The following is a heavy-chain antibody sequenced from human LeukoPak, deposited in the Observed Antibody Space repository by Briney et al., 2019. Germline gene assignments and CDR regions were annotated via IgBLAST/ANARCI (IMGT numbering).Heavy chain of an antibody. Sequence: PGGSLRLSCAASGFTFSNAWMSWVRQAPGKGLEWVSSISSSSSYIYYADSVKGRFTISRDNSKNTLYLQMNSLRAEDTAVYYCAKDFPPDSGSGVPPNAFDIWGQGTMVTVSS. CDR1: GFTFSNAW. D-gene: IGHD1-26*01. J-gene: IGHJ3*02. CDR2: ISSSSSYI. CDR3: AKDFPPDSGSGVPPNAFDI. V-gene: IGHV3-21*04.